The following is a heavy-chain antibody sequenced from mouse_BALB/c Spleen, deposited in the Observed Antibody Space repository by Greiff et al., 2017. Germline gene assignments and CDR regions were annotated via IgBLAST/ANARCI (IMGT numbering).Heavy chain of an antibody. V-gene: IGHV5-4*02. CDR1: GFTFSDYY. CDR2: ISDGGSYT. Sequence: EVQGVESGGGLVKPGGSLKLSCAASGFTFSDYYMYWVRQTPEKRLEWVTTISDGGSYTYYPDSVKGRFTISRDNAKNNLYLQMSSLKTEDTAMYYCARDRGVRYDFDDWGQGTTLTVSS. J-gene: IGHJ2*01. D-gene: IGHD2-14*01. CDR3: ARDRGVRYDFDD.